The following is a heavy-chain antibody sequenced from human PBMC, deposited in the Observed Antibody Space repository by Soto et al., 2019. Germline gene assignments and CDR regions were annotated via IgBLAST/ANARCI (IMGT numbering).Heavy chain of an antibody. D-gene: IGHD6-19*01. Sequence: PGESLKISCKGSGYSFTSYWIGWVRQMPGKGLEWMGIIYPGDSDTRYSPSFQGQVTISADKSISTAYLQWSSLKASDTAMYYCARSREAGKHYYGVDVSGQATTVSVSS. CDR2: IYPGDSDT. CDR1: GYSFTSYW. CDR3: ARSREAGKHYYGVDV. V-gene: IGHV5-51*01. J-gene: IGHJ6*02.